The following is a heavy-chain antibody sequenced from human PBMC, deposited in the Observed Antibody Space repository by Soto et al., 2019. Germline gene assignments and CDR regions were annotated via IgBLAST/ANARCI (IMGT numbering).Heavy chain of an antibody. J-gene: IGHJ6*02. Sequence: GGSLRLSCAASGFTFSSYSMNWVRQAPGKGLEWASYISSSSSTIYYADSVKGRFTISRDNAKNSLYLQMNSLRDEDTAVYYCARDHIVATKRRSQDYYYGMDVWGQGTTVTVSS. CDR1: GFTFSSYS. CDR2: ISSSSSTI. D-gene: IGHD5-12*01. CDR3: ARDHIVATKRRSQDYYYGMDV. V-gene: IGHV3-48*02.